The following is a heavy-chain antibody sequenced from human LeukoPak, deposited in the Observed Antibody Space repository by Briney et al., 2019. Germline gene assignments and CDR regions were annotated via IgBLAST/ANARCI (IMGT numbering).Heavy chain of an antibody. CDR1: DDSITIYY. CDR2: IYTSGST. CDR3: ARVADYGDYVGGDWIDP. D-gene: IGHD4-17*01. Sequence: SETLSLTCTVSDDSITIYYWSWIRQPAGKGLEWIGRIYTSGSTNYNPSLKSRVTMSVDTSKNQFSLKLSSVTAADTAVYYCARVADYGDYVGGDWIDPWGQGTLVTVSS. J-gene: IGHJ5*02. V-gene: IGHV4-4*07.